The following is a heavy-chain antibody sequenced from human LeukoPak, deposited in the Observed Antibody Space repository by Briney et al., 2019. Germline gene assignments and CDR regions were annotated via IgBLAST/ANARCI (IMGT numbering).Heavy chain of an antibody. D-gene: IGHD3-9*01. J-gene: IGHJ5*02. V-gene: IGHV3-7*03. CDR2: IKTDGSEK. CDR3: ARDYTGYFP. CDR1: GFTFSSYW. Sequence: GGSLRLSCEATGFTFSSYWMSWVRQAPGKGLEWVANIKTDGSEKYYVDSVKGRFTISRDNAKNSLYLQMNSLRAEDTAVYYCARDYTGYFPWGQGTLVIVSS.